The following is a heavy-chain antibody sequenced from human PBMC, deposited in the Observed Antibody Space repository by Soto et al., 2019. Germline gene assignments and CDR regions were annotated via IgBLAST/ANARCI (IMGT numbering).Heavy chain of an antibody. CDR1: GFTFSSYA. CDR2: ISGSGGST. V-gene: IGHV3-23*01. D-gene: IGHD3-22*01. CDR3: AKVVGSGYFYFDY. Sequence: GGSLRLSCAASGFTFSSYAMSWVRQAPGKGLEWVSAISGSGGSTYYADSVKGRFTISRDNSKNTLYLQMNGLRAEDTAVYYCAKVVGSGYFYFDYWGQGTLVTVSS. J-gene: IGHJ4*02.